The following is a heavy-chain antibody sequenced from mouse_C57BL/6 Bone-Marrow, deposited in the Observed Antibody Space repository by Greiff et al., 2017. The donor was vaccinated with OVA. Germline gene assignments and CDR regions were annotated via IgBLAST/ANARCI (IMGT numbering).Heavy chain of an antibody. D-gene: IGHD1-1*01. CDR2: IYPGSGST. Sequence: VQLQQSGAELVKPGASVKMSCKASGYTFTSYWITWVKQRPGQGLEWIGDIYPGSGSTNYNEKFKSKATLTVDTSSSTAYMQLSILTSEDSAVYYCAGYYYGSSYWFAYWGQGTLVTVSA. CDR1: GYTFTSYW. V-gene: IGHV1-55*01. J-gene: IGHJ3*01. CDR3: AGYYYGSSYWFAY.